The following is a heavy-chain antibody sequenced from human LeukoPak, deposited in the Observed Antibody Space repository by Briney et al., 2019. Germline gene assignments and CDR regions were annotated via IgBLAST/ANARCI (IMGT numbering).Heavy chain of an antibody. CDR2: IYYSGST. CDR1: GGSISSNGYY. Sequence: SETLSLTCTVSGGSISSNGYYWGWIRQPPGKGLEWIGSIYYSGSTFYNPSLKSRVTISLDKSRNQFSLKLSSVTAADTAVYYCARGYSSSWFYFDSWGQGTLVTVSS. D-gene: IGHD6-13*01. CDR3: ARGYSSSWFYFDS. V-gene: IGHV4-39*07. J-gene: IGHJ4*02.